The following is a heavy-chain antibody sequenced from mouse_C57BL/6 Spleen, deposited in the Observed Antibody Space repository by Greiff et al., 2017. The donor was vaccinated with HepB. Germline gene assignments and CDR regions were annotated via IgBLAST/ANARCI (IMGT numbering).Heavy chain of an antibody. V-gene: IGHV1-22*01. D-gene: IGHD1-1*01. CDR3: AAYYYGSSYDFDY. CDR1: GYTFTDYN. CDR2: INPNNGGT. J-gene: IGHJ2*01. Sequence: EVQLQQSGPELVKPGASVKMSCKASGYTFTDYNMHWVKQSHGKSLEWIGYINPNNGGTSYNQKFKGKATLTVNKSSSTAYMELRSLTSEDSAVYYCAAYYYGSSYDFDYWGQGTTLTVSS.